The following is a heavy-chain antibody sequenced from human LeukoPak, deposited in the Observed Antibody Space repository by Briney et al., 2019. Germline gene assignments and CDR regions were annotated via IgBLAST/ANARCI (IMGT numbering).Heavy chain of an antibody. Sequence: ASVKVSCKASGYTFTSYYMRWVRQAPGQGLEWMGIINPCGGSTSYAQKFQGRVTMTRDTSTSTAYMELSSLRSDDTAVYYCARDVGEYCSSTNCYASHYWGQGTLVTVSS. D-gene: IGHD2-2*01. J-gene: IGHJ4*02. V-gene: IGHV1-46*01. CDR2: INPCGGST. CDR3: ARDVGEYCSSTNCYASHY. CDR1: GYTFTSYY.